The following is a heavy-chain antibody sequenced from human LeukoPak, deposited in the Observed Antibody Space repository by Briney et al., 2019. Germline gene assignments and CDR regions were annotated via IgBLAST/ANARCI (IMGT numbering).Heavy chain of an antibody. D-gene: IGHD2-2*01. CDR3: ARIRYCSSTSCP. CDR2: INHSGST. Sequence: SETLSLTCAVYGGSFSGYYWSWIRQPPGKGLEWIGEINHSGSTNYNPSLKSRVTISVDTSKNQFSLKLSSVTAADTAVYYCARIRYCSSTSCPWGQGTLVTVSS. CDR1: GGSFSGYY. V-gene: IGHV4-34*01. J-gene: IGHJ5*02.